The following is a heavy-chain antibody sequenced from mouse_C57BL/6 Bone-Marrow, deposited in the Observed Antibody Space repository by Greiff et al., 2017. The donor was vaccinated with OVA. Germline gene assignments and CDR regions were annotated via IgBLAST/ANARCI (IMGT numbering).Heavy chain of an antibody. J-gene: IGHJ1*03. V-gene: IGHV1-59*01. CDR3: AIFTDYYGSSYWYFDV. CDR1: GYTFTSYW. Sequence: VQLQQPGAELVRPGTSVKLSCKASGYTFTSYWMHWVKQRPGQGLEWIGVIDPYDSYTNYNQKFKGKATLTVDTSSSTAYMQLRSLTSEASAVDYCAIFTDYYGSSYWYFDVWGTGATVTVSS. D-gene: IGHD1-1*01. CDR2: IDPYDSYT.